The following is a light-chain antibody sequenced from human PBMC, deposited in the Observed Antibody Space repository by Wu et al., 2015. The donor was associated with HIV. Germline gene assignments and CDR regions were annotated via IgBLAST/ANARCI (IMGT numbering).Light chain of an antibody. CDR2: AAS. Sequence: IQLTQSPSFLSASVGDKVTITCRASQGISSFLGWYRQQPGKAPELLIYAASTLPSGVPSRFSGSGSGTEFTLTINNLQPEDFATYYCQQLNSNPLTFGGGTKIEIK. V-gene: IGKV1-9*01. CDR3: QQLNSNPLT. J-gene: IGKJ4*01. CDR1: QGISSF.